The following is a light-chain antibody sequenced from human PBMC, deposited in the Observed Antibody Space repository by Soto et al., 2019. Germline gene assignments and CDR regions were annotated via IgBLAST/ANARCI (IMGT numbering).Light chain of an antibody. V-gene: IGKV3-11*01. J-gene: IGKJ1*01. CDR3: QQYNSYRT. Sequence: ELVLTQSPSPLSLSAGERATLSWWASQSVNRYLVWYQQKPGQAPRLLMYDASKRATGIPARFSGSGSGTEFTLTISSLKPDDFATYYCQQYNSYRTFGQGTKVDIK. CDR2: DAS. CDR1: QSVNRY.